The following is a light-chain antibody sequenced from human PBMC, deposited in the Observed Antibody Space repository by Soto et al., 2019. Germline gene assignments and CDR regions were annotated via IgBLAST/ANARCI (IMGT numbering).Light chain of an antibody. V-gene: IGLV2-14*01. CDR2: EVS. CDR3: NSQTTSGIQV. Sequence: QSVLTQPASVSGSPGQSITISYTGTSTDVGDSNHVSWYQHHPGKAHKLLIYEVSYRPSGVSNRFSGSKSAYTASLTISGLQAEDEADYYCNSQTTSGIQVFGTGTKVTVL. J-gene: IGLJ1*01. CDR1: STDVGDSNH.